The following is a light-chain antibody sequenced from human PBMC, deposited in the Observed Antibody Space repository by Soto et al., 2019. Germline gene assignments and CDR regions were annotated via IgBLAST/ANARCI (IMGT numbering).Light chain of an antibody. Sequence: DIQMTQSPSSLSASVGDRFTITCRASQSISSYLNWYQQKPGKAPKLLIYAASTLQSGVPSRFSGSGSGTDFTLTISCLQSEDFATYYCQQYYTYPRAFGQGTKVDI. V-gene: IGKV1-39*01. J-gene: IGKJ1*01. CDR3: QQYYTYPRA. CDR2: AAS. CDR1: QSISSY.